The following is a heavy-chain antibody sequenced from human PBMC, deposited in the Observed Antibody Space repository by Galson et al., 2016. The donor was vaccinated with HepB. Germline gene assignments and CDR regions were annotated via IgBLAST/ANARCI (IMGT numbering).Heavy chain of an antibody. CDR2: ISYDGDNE. D-gene: IGHD6-19*01. V-gene: IGHV3-30-3*01. J-gene: IGHJ4*02. CDR1: GFTFSSYA. CDR3: ARGSSAVDATEVGLDY. Sequence: SLRLSCAGSGFTFSSYAVHWVRQPPGKGLEWVAAISYDGDNEYYADSLKGRYTISRDNYRNTVSLHMGSLRRDDTAVYYCARGSSAVDATEVGLDYWGQGTLVIVSS.